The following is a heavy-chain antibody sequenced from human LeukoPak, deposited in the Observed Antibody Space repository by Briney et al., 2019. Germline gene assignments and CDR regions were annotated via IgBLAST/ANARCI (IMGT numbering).Heavy chain of an antibody. J-gene: IGHJ4*02. V-gene: IGHV3-7*02. CDR2: IKEDGSHI. CDR3: ARVGYSYGLDYFDY. CDR1: GFTFTSYS. Sequence: GGSLRLSCAASGFTFTSYSMTWVRQAPGRGLEWVARIKEDGSHIYYVDSVKGRFTISRDNAKNSLYLQMNSLRAEDTAVYYCARVGYSYGLDYFDYWGQGNLVTVSS. D-gene: IGHD5-18*01.